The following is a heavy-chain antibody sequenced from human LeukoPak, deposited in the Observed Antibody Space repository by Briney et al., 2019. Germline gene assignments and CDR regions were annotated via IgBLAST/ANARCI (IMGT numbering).Heavy chain of an antibody. D-gene: IGHD3-9*01. CDR1: GYTFTSYD. J-gene: IGHJ4*02. CDR3: ARGPNVFNYDILTGYFDY. CDR2: ISAYNGNT. V-gene: IGHV1-18*01. Sequence: ASVKVSCKASGYTFTSYDISWVRQAPGQGLEWMGWISAYNGNTNYAQKLQGRVTMTTDTSTSTAYMELRSLRSDDTAVYYCARGPNVFNYDILTGYFDYWGQGTLVTVSS.